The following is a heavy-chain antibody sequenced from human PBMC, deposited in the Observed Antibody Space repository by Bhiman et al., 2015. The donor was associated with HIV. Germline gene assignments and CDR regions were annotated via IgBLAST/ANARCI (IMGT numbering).Heavy chain of an antibody. CDR3: ARDQAREVNGMDV. D-gene: IGHD3-10*01. V-gene: IGHV3-23*04. Sequence: VQLVESGGGLVQPGGSLRLSCAASGFSISPFALTWVRQAPGRGLEWVSLIIGSSANSYYAESVKGRFTISRDNSMNMLFLQMNSLRAEDTGVYNCARDQAREVNGMDVWGQGTTVTVSS. CDR2: IIGSSANS. CDR1: GFSISPFA. J-gene: IGHJ6*02.